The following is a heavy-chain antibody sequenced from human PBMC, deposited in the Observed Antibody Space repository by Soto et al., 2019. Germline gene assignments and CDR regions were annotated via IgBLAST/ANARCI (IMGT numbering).Heavy chain of an antibody. D-gene: IGHD1-26*01. Sequence: QVQLVQSGAEVKRPGSSVKVSCEASGVTFSSYPFTWVRQAPGQGLEWMGGIIPFFGTSNYAKKFQGRVTITADDSTSTAYMELRSLRAEDTAVYDCARVGHITNYGMAVWGQGTTVTVSS. CDR1: GVTFSSYP. J-gene: IGHJ6*02. CDR2: IIPFFGTS. V-gene: IGHV1-69*01. CDR3: ARVGHITNYGMAV.